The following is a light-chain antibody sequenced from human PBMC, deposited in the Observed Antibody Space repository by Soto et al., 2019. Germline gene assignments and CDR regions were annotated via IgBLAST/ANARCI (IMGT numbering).Light chain of an antibody. CDR3: QQYNNWPWT. CDR1: QSVSSN. CDR2: GAS. V-gene: IGKV3-15*01. J-gene: IGKJ1*01. Sequence: EIVMTQSPATPSVSPGERATLSWRARQSVSSNLAWYQQKPGQAPRLLIYGASTRATGIPARFSGSGYGTEFTLTISSLQSEDFAVYYCQQYNNWPWTFGQGTKVDIK.